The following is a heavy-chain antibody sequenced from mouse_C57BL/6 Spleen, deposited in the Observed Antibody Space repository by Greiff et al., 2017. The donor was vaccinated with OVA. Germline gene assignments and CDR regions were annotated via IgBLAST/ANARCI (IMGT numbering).Heavy chain of an antibody. V-gene: IGHV1-81*01. J-gene: IGHJ2*01. CDR1: GYTFTSYG. CDR2: IYPRSGNT. Sequence: QVQLKESGAELARPGASVKLSCKASGYTFTSYGISWVKQRTGQGLEWIGEIYPRSGNTYYNEKFKGKATLTADKSSSTAYMKLRSLTSEDSAVYFCAPMTTVGEGYWGQGTTLTVSS. CDR3: APMTTVGEGY. D-gene: IGHD1-1*01.